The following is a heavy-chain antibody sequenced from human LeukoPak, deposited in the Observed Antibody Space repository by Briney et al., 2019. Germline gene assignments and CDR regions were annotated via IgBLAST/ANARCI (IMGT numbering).Heavy chain of an antibody. CDR2: IYTSGST. CDR3: ARDFGGSSWYQPYYYYYGMDV. V-gene: IGHV4-4*07. J-gene: IGHJ6*02. D-gene: IGHD6-13*01. Sequence: PSETLSLTCTVSGGSISSYYWSWIRQPAGKGLEWIGRIYTSGSTNYNPSLKSRVTMSVDTSKNQFSLKLSSVTAADTAVYYCARDFGGSSWYQPYYYYYGMDVWGQGTTVTVSS. CDR1: GGSISSYY.